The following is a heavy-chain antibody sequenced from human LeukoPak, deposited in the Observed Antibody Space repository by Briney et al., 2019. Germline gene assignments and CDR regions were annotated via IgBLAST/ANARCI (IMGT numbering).Heavy chain of an antibody. Sequence: PGGSLRLSCLASGFTFSSFWMHWVRQTPGKGLVWVSRIKTDGSSTDYADSVKGRFTISRDNARNTLYLQMDSLRVEDTAVYYCVRETRIGSSGTQGWFDPWGQGNLVTVSS. J-gene: IGHJ5*02. CDR2: IKTDGSST. V-gene: IGHV3-74*01. D-gene: IGHD1-1*01. CDR1: GFTFSSFW. CDR3: VRETRIGSSGTQGWFDP.